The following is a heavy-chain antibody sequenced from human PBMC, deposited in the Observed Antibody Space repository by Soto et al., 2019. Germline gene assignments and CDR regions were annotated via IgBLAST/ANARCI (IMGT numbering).Heavy chain of an antibody. Sequence: GESLKISCKGFGYDFTIYWVAWGRQMPGKGLGWMGMIYPSDSDTKYSPSFRGQVTISADKSISTVYLQWRSLKASDTAMYYCAKQSGHXYWSHYYSEGGYFGMDVWGQGTTVTVSS. V-gene: IGHV5-51*01. D-gene: IGHD3-3*01. J-gene: IGHJ6*02. CDR2: IYPSDSDT. CDR1: GYDFTIYW. CDR3: AKQSGHXYWSHYYSEGGYFGMDV.